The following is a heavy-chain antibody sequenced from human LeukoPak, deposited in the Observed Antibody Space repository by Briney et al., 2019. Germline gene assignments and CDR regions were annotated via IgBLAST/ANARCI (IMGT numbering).Heavy chain of an antibody. Sequence: GGSLRLSCAASGFTFSTYWMHWVRQAPGEGPVWVSRINPDGSTTTYADSVKGRFTISRDNAKNTLYLQMNSLRAEDTAVYYCARVRVGAYDFEYWGQGALVTVSS. CDR1: GFTFSTYW. D-gene: IGHD3-10*01. CDR2: INPDGSTT. V-gene: IGHV3-74*01. CDR3: ARVRVGAYDFEY. J-gene: IGHJ4*02.